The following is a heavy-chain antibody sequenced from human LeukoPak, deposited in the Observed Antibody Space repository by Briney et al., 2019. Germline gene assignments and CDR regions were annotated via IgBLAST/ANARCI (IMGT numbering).Heavy chain of an antibody. V-gene: IGHV3-23*01. CDR1: GFTFTNYA. Sequence: GGSLRLSCAASGFTFTNYAMTWVRQAPGKGLEWVSGISEGVGNTYYADSVKGRFAISRDHSKNTLYLQMNSLRAEDAALYYCAKREKGTTGRFFDYWGQGTLVTVSS. J-gene: IGHJ4*02. D-gene: IGHD4-17*01. CDR3: AKREKGTTGRFFDY. CDR2: ISEGVGNT.